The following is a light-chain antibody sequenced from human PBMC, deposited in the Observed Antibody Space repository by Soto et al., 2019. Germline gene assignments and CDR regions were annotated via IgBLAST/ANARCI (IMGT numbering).Light chain of an antibody. CDR1: SSDLASYNR. CDR2: AVS. V-gene: IGLV2-18*02. CDR3: ISYTDRQSYL. Sequence: QSVLTQPPSVSGSPGQSVTISCTGTSSDLASYNRVSWYQRPPGTGPKLVIYAVSDRPSGVSDRFSGSKSGISASLTISGLQTEDEADYYCISYTDRQSYLSGTGTKVTVL. J-gene: IGLJ1*01.